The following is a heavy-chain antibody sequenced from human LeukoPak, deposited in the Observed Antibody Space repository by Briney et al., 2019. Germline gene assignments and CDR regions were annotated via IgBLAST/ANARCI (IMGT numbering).Heavy chain of an antibody. CDR2: IYNSGST. V-gene: IGHV4-59*08. J-gene: IGHJ4*02. Sequence: PSETLSLTFSVSGDSISIYYWSWIRQPPGKGLEWIGYIYNSGSTNYNPSLKSRVTISVDTSKNQFSLKLSSVTAADTAVYYCARLAGGGFDYWGQGTLVTVSS. D-gene: IGHD2-15*01. CDR1: GDSISIYY. CDR3: ARLAGGGFDY.